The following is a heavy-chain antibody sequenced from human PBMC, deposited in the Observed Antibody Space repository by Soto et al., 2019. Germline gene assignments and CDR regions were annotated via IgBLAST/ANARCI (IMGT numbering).Heavy chain of an antibody. CDR2: IYYSGST. CDR1: GGSISSSSYY. D-gene: IGHD2-2*01. J-gene: IGHJ6*02. Sequence: TSETLSLTCTVSGGSISSSSYYWGWIRQPPGKGLEWSGSIYYSGSTYYNPSLKSRVTISVDTSKNQFSLKLSSVTAADTAVYYCARNIVVVPAAASYGMDAWGQGTTVTVSS. V-gene: IGHV4-39*01. CDR3: ARNIVVVPAAASYGMDA.